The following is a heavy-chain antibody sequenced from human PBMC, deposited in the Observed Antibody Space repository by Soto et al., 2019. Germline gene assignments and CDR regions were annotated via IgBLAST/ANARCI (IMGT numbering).Heavy chain of an antibody. CDR1: GGSISSGDYY. D-gene: IGHD2-21*02. V-gene: IGHV4-61*08. CDR2: VYYSGTT. J-gene: IGHJ4*02. Sequence: SETLSLTCTVSGGSISSGDYYWSWIRQPPGKGLEWIGYVYYSGTTNYNPSLKSRVTISVDTSKKQFSLKLYSVTAADTAVYYCARDILCPGGDCNSPGYFDYWGQGTLVTVSS. CDR3: ARDILCPGGDCNSPGYFDY.